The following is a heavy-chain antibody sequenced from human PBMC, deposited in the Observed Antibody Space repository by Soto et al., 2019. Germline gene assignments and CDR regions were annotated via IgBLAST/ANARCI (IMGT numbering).Heavy chain of an antibody. CDR2: ISAYNGNT. D-gene: IGHD3-10*01. Sequence: ASVKASSKAPGYTYTSYCISWVRHAPEQGLEWMGWISAYNGNTNYAQKLQGRVTMTTDTSTSTAYMELRSLRSDDTAVYYCAREDALIWFGEYKIDYGMDVWGQGTTVTVSS. J-gene: IGHJ6*02. CDR1: GYTYTSYC. CDR3: AREDALIWFGEYKIDYGMDV. V-gene: IGHV1-18*01.